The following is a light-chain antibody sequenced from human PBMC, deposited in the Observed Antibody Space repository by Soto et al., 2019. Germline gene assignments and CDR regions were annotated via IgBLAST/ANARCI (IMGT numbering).Light chain of an antibody. CDR1: QGISSA. V-gene: IGKV1-13*02. CDR3: QQFNSYPHT. Sequence: AIQLTQSPSSLSASVGDRVTITCRASQGISSALAWYQQKPGKAPKLLIYDASSLESGVPSRFSGSESGTDFNLTISSLQPEDFATYYCQQFNSYPHTFGQGTKLEIK. J-gene: IGKJ2*01. CDR2: DAS.